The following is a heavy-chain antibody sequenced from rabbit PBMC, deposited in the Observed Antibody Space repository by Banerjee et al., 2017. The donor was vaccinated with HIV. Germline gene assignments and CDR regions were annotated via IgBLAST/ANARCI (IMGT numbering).Heavy chain of an antibody. V-gene: IGHV1S45*01. CDR3: ARDLAGVIGWNFNL. Sequence: QEQLEESGGDLVKPEGSLTLTCTASGFSFSSSYWICWVRQAPGKGLEWIACIYAGSSDSTYYASWAKGRFTISKTSSTTVTLQMTSLTAADTATYFCARDLAGVIGWNFNLWGPGTLVTVS. D-gene: IGHD4-1*01. CDR1: GFSFSSSYW. J-gene: IGHJ4*01. CDR2: IYAGSSDST.